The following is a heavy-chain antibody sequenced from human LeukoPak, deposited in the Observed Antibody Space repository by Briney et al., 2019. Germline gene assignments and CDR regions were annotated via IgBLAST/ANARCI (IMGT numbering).Heavy chain of an antibody. Sequence: GGSLRLSCAASGFTFSSYGMHWVRQAPGKGLEWVAVIWYDGSNKYYADSVKGRFTISRDNSKNTLYLQMNSLRAEDTAVYYCAKDLAGSTDYYYYYYMDVWGKGTTVTVSS. CDR3: AKDLAGSTDYYYYYYMDV. V-gene: IGHV3-30*02. CDR1: GFTFSSYG. J-gene: IGHJ6*03. D-gene: IGHD3-10*01. CDR2: IWYDGSNK.